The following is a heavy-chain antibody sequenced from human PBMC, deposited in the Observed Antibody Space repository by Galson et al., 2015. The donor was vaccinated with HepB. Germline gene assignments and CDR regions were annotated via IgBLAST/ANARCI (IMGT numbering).Heavy chain of an antibody. J-gene: IGHJ6*02. D-gene: IGHD6-13*01. Sequence: SLRLSCAASGFTFSSYAMHWVRQAPGKGLEWVAVISYDGSNKYYADSVKGRFTISRDNSKNTLYLQMNSLRAEDTAVYYCARDFDAGVPKQLVLPYYYGMDVWGQGTTVTVSS. CDR3: ARDFDAGVPKQLVLPYYYGMDV. CDR1: GFTFSSYA. V-gene: IGHV3-30*04. CDR2: ISYDGSNK.